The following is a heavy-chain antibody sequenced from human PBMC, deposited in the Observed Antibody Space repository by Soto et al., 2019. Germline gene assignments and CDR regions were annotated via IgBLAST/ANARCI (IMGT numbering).Heavy chain of an antibody. CDR1: GFTFDDYA. CDR3: AKDNRGWLEGYFDL. Sequence: DVQLVESGGGLVQPGRSLRLSCAASGFTFDDYAMHWVRQAPGKGLEWVSGISWNSGSIGYADSVKGRFTISRDNAKNSLYLQMNSLRAEDTALYSCAKDNRGWLEGYFDLWGRGTLVTVSS. J-gene: IGHJ2*01. D-gene: IGHD6-19*01. CDR2: ISWNSGSI. V-gene: IGHV3-9*01.